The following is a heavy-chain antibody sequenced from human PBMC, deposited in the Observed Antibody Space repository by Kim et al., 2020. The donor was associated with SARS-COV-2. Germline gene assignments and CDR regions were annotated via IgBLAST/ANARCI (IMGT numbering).Heavy chain of an antibody. Sequence: AGSVKGRLTISRDNSKNTLYLQMNSLRAEDTAVYYCAKAPGRAMLYFDYWGQGTLVTVSS. D-gene: IGHD3-10*02. CDR3: AKAPGRAMLYFDY. J-gene: IGHJ4*02. V-gene: IGHV3-23*03.